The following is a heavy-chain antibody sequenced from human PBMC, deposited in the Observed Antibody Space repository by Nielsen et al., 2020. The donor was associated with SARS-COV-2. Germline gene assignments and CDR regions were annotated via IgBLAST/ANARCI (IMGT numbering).Heavy chain of an antibody. V-gene: IGHV2-70*11. Sequence: SGPTLVKPTQTLTLTCTFSGFSLSTSGMCVSWIRQPPGKALEWLARIDWDDDKYYSTSLKTRLTISEDTSKNQVVLTMTNMDPVDTATYYCARMESLYGRVGYYGMDVWGQGTTVTVSS. J-gene: IGHJ6*02. CDR2: IDWDDDK. D-gene: IGHD1-26*01. CDR1: GFSLSTSGMC. CDR3: ARMESLYGRVGYYGMDV.